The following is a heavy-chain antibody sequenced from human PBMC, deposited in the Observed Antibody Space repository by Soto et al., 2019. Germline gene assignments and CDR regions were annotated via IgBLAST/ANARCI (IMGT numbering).Heavy chain of an antibody. CDR2: ISYDGSNK. D-gene: IGHD3-22*01. V-gene: IGHV3-30*18. Sequence: GGSLRLSCAASGFTFSSYGMHWVRQAPGKGLEWVAVISYDGSNKYYADSVKGRFTISRDNSKNTLYLQMNSLRAEDTALYYCAKVSNYYDSSGYYYWGQGTLVTGSS. CDR1: GFTFSSYG. J-gene: IGHJ4*01. CDR3: AKVSNYYDSSGYYY.